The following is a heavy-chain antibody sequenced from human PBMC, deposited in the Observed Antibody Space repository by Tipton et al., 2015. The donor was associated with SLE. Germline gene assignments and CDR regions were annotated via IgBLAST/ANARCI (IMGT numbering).Heavy chain of an antibody. CDR2: IRFDGSNK. D-gene: IGHD6-19*01. CDR1: GFTFNSYA. Sequence: SLRLSCAGSGFTFNSYAFHWVRQAPGKGLEWVAFIRFDGSNKYYADSVKGRFTISRDNSKNTLYLQMNSLRAEDTAVYYCAKADRSGWYRDYFDYWGQGTLVTVSS. J-gene: IGHJ4*02. CDR3: AKADRSGWYRDYFDY. V-gene: IGHV3-30*02.